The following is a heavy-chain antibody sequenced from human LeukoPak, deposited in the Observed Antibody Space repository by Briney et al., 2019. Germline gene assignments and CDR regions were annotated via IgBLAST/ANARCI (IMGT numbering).Heavy chain of an antibody. V-gene: IGHV3-20*04. Sequence: GGSLRLSCAASGFSFSNYVMSWVRQAPGKGLEWVSGINRNGGRTGYVDSVKGRFTISRDNAKNSLYLQMNSLRAEDTALYYCARVVAVVGATYYYYMDVWGKGTTVTVSS. CDR3: ARVVAVVGATYYYYMDV. CDR1: GFSFSNYV. CDR2: INRNGGRT. J-gene: IGHJ6*03. D-gene: IGHD2-15*01.